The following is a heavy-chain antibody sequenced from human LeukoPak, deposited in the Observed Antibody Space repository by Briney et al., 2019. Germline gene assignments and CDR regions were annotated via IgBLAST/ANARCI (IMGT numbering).Heavy chain of an antibody. J-gene: IGHJ5*02. D-gene: IGHD3-3*01. CDR1: GYTFTSYA. V-gene: IGHV1-18*01. CDR2: ISAYNGNT. Sequence: ASVKVSCKASGYTFTSYAFNWVRQAPGQGLEWMGWISAYNGNTNYAQKLQGRVTMTTDTSTRTAYMELRSLRSDDTAVYYCARDPTITIFGVVTYNWFDPWGQGTLVTVSS. CDR3: ARDPTITIFGVVTYNWFDP.